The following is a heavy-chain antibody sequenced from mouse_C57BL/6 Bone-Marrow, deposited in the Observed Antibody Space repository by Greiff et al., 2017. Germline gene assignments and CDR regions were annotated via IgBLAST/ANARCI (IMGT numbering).Heavy chain of an antibody. J-gene: IGHJ1*03. CDR1: GYTFTSYW. CDR3: ARRNYSGFDV. Sequence: QVQLQQPGAELVKPGASVKLSCKASGYTFTSYWMHWVKQRPGQGLEWIGMIHPNSGSTNYNEKFKSKATLTVDKSTSPAYMQLSSLTSEDSAVYYCARRNYSGFDVWGTGTTVTVSS. CDR2: IHPNSGST. D-gene: IGHD2-1*01. V-gene: IGHV1-64*01.